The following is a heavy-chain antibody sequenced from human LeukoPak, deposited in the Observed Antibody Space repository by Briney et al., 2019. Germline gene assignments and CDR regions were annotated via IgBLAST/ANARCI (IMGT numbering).Heavy chain of an antibody. Sequence: GGSLRLSCAASGFTFSSYAIHWVRQAPGKGLEWVAVISYDGSNKYYADSVKGRFSISRDNSKNTLYLQMISLRAEDTAVYYCAKDWYLFDYWGQGTLVTVSS. CDR3: AKDWYLFDY. CDR2: ISYDGSNK. D-gene: IGHD6-13*01. CDR1: GFTFSSYA. J-gene: IGHJ4*02. V-gene: IGHV3-30-3*02.